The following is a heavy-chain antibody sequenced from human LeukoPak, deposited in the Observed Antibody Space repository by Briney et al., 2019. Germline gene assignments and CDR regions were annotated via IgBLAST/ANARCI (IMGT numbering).Heavy chain of an antibody. CDR1: GFTFSSYN. V-gene: IGHV3-48*02. Sequence: GGSLRLSCAASGFTFSSYNMNWVRQAPGKGLEWVSFISTSGNTIYYVDSVKGRFTISRNNAKNSLYLQMNSLRDEDTAVYYCARKYSGSGNYFFDYWGQGTLVTVSS. CDR3: ARKYSGSGNYFFDY. D-gene: IGHD3-10*01. CDR2: ISTSGNTI. J-gene: IGHJ4*02.